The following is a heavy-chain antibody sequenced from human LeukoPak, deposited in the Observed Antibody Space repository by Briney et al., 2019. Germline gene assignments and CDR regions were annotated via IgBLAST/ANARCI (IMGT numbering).Heavy chain of an antibody. Sequence: GGSLRLSCAASGFAFSSYEMNGVRQAPGKGPEWISYISGGGDTMYYADSVKGRFTSSRDNAKNSLFLQMNSLRAEDTAVYYCVRVGRIQYFDYWGQGTPVTVSS. V-gene: IGHV3-48*03. CDR3: VRVGRIQYFDY. J-gene: IGHJ4*02. CDR1: GFAFSSYE. D-gene: IGHD5-18*01. CDR2: ISGGGDTM.